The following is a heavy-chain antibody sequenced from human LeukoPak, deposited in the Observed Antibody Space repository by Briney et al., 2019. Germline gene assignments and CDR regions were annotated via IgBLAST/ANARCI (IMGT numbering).Heavy chain of an antibody. CDR1: GFTFSSYA. CDR2: ISYDGSNK. D-gene: IGHD6-6*01. V-gene: IGHV3-30-3*01. Sequence: GGSLRLSCAASGFTFSSYAMHWVRQAPGKGLEWVAVISYDGSNKYYADSVKGRFTISRDNSKNTLYLQMNSLRAEDTAVYYCARGEGLGSSTDDAFDIWGQGTVVTVSS. CDR3: ARGEGLGSSTDDAFDI. J-gene: IGHJ3*02.